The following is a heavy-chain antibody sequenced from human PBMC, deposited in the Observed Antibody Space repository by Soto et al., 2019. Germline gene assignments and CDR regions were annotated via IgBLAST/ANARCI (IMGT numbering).Heavy chain of an antibody. CDR3: SRGGGVGVAGSAAFDM. CDR1: GYPVTAYY. CDR2: INPATGAA. J-gene: IGHJ3*02. D-gene: IGHD3-3*01. V-gene: IGHV1-2*02. Sequence: QLHLVQSGAVVKKPGASVTVSCSASGYPVTAYYMHWVRQAPGRGLEWMGGINPATGAAKYTQTFQGRGTMTRDTSTITVFMELIGLTSEDTAVFCCSRGGGVGVAGSAAFDMWGQGTLVTVSS.